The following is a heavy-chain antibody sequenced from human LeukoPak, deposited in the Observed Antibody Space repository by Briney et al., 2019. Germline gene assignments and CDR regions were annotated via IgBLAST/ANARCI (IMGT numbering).Heavy chain of an antibody. CDR1: GFTFSDSG. Sequence: GGSLRLSCAASGFTFSDSGMTWVRRVPGQGLEWVAHINHEGGGIQYVDSVKGRFTISRDNAKGSVYLQMNSLRAEDTAIYHCATYINWVAGDVWGQGTTVIVSS. CDR3: ATYINWVAGDV. D-gene: IGHD1-1*01. J-gene: IGHJ6*02. CDR2: INHEGGGI. V-gene: IGHV3-7*01.